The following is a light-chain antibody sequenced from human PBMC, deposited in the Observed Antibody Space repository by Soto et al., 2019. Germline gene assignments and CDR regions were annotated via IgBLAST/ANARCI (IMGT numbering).Light chain of an antibody. J-gene: IGLJ1*01. CDR1: SSHVGSYNR. V-gene: IGLV2-18*02. CDR2: EVN. CDR3: NSYTSSNTYV. Sequence: QSVLTQPPSVSGSPGQSVTISCTGTSSHVGSYNRVSWYQQPPGTAPKLMIYEVNNRPSGVPDRFSGSKSGNTASLTITGLQAEDEADYYCNSYTSSNTYVFGTGTKLTVL.